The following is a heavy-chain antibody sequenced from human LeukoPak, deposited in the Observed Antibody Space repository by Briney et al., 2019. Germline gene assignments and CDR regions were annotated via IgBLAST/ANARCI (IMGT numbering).Heavy chain of an antibody. D-gene: IGHD3-10*01. CDR2: ISWDGGST. CDR1: GFTFDDYS. J-gene: IGHJ4*02. V-gene: IGHV3-43*01. CDR3: ARVGRFGETPGYYFDD. Sequence: GGSLRLSCAASGFTFDDYSMHWVREGPGKGLEWVSVISWDGGSTSYADSVKGRFTISRDNSKNSLYLQMNSLRDEDTAVYFCARVGRFGETPGYYFDDWGQGTLVTVSS.